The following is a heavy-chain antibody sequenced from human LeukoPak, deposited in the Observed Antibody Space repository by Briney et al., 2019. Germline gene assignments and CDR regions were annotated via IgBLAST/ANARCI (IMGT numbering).Heavy chain of an antibody. CDR3: ARDLTTYYYNRRDTFDI. Sequence: GGSLRLSCAASGFTVSSNYMSWVRQAPGKGLEWVSVIYSGGSTYYADSVKGRFTISRDNSKITLYLQMNSLRAEDTAVYYCARDLTTYYYNRRDTFDIWGQGTMVTVSS. CDR2: IYSGGST. D-gene: IGHD3-22*01. CDR1: GFTVSSNY. V-gene: IGHV3-53*01. J-gene: IGHJ3*02.